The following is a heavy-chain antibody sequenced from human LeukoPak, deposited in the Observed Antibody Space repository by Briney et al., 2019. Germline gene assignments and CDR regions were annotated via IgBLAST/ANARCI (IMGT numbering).Heavy chain of an antibody. CDR1: GYPFSTYG. Sequence: ASVKVSCKASGYPFSTYGISWVRQAPGQGLQWMAWISTHNGKTDYAQDFQDRVTVTRDTSTSTVYMELRSLRSDDMAVYFCARDVGTTHFDFWGQGTLVTVSS. D-gene: IGHD5-12*01. CDR2: ISTHNGKT. J-gene: IGHJ4*02. CDR3: ARDVGTTHFDF. V-gene: IGHV1-18*03.